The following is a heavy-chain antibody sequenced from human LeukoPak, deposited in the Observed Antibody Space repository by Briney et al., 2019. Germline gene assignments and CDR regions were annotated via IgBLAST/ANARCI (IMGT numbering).Heavy chain of an antibody. CDR2: IYHSGST. J-gene: IGHJ6*03. Sequence: PSETLSLTCTVSGYSISSGYYWGWIRQPPGKGLEWIGSIYHSGSTYYNPSFKSRVTMSVDTSKNQFSLKLSSLTAADTAVYYCARDRKYYYHMDVWGKGTTVTVSS. CDR3: ARDRKYYYHMDV. V-gene: IGHV4-38-2*02. CDR1: GYSISSGYY.